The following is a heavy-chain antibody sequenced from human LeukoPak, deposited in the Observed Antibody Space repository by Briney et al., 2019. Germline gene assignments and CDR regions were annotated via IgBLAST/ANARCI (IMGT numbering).Heavy chain of an antibody. J-gene: IGHJ4*02. V-gene: IGHV3-64D*06. CDR3: VKGFTYSRDVFEY. CDR1: GFTFRSYA. D-gene: IGHD5-18*01. Sequence: PGGSLRLSCSASGFTFRSYAMHWVRQAPGKGLQYVSAISSDGGGTYYADSVKGRFTISRHNSKNTLSREMTSLRVEDTAVYYCVKGFTYSRDVFEYWGQGTLVTVSS. CDR2: ISSDGGGT.